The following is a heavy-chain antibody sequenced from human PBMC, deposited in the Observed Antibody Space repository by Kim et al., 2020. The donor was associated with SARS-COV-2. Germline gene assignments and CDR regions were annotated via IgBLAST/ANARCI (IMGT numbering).Heavy chain of an antibody. D-gene: IGHD6-19*01. CDR2: ISYDGSNK. CDR1: GFTFSSYA. Sequence: GGSLRLSCAASGFTFSSYAMHWVRQAPGKGLEWVAVISYDGSNKYYADSVKGRFTISRDNSKNTLYLQMNSLRAEDTAVYYCARGFGSGWAAHYFDYWGQGTLVTVSS. CDR3: ARGFGSGWAAHYFDY. J-gene: IGHJ4*02. V-gene: IGHV3-30-3*01.